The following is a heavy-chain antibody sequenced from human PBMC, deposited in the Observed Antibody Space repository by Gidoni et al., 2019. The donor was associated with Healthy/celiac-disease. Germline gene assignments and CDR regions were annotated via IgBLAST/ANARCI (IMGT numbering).Heavy chain of an antibody. Sequence: QVQLQQWGAGLLKPSETLSLTCAVYGGSFSGYYWSWIRQPPGKGLEWMGEVNHSGRTNYNPSLKSRVTISVDTSKNQFSLKLSSVTAADTAVYYCARGVTMVRGVIKYLDPWGQGTLVTVSS. V-gene: IGHV4-34*01. CDR1: GGSFSGYY. CDR2: VNHSGRT. CDR3: ARGVTMVRGVIKYLDP. D-gene: IGHD3-10*01. J-gene: IGHJ5*02.